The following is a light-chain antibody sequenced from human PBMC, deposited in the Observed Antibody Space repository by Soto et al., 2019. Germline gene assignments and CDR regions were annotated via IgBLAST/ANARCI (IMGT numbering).Light chain of an antibody. CDR2: GAS. CDR1: QSVSSK. Sequence: EIVLTQSPATLSVSPGERATLSCRASQSVSSKLAWYQQRPGQSPRLLIYGASTRATDIPARFSGCGSGTEFTLTISSLQSEDFAVYYCQQYKDWFSITFGQGTRLEIK. J-gene: IGKJ5*01. V-gene: IGKV3-15*01. CDR3: QQYKDWFSIT.